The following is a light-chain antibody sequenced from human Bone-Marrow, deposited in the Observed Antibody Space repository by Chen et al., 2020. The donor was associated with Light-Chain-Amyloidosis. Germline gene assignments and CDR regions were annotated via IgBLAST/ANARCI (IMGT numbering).Light chain of an antibody. Sequence: DIVMTQSPDSLAVSLGERDPINCKSSQSVLYSSNNNNYLAWYQHKPGQPPKLLIYWASTRQFGVPDRFSGSVSGTDFTLTISSLQAEDVAVYYCQQYYSTPITFGQGIRLEIK. CDR2: WAS. J-gene: IGKJ5*01. CDR1: QSVLYSSNNNNY. V-gene: IGKV4-1*01. CDR3: QQYYSTPIT.